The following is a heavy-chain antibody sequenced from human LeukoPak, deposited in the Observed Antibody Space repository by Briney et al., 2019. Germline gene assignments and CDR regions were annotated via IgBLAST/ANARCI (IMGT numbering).Heavy chain of an antibody. CDR2: INHSATT. V-gene: IGHV4-39*07. J-gene: IGHJ6*02. D-gene: IGHD3-9*01. Sequence: KATETLSLTFTVAGGSISSSTYYWGCIRHPPRKGLEWIREINHSATTNYNPSFKSRVTISVDTSKNQFSLKLSSVTAADTAVYYCARSPSGDLLTGYQGYYYYALDVWGQGTTVSVSS. CDR1: GGSISSSTYY. CDR3: ARSPSGDLLTGYQGYYYYALDV.